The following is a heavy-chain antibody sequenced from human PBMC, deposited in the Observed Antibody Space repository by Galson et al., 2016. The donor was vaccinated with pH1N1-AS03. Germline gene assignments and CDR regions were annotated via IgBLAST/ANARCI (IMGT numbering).Heavy chain of an antibody. CDR1: GYTFTDYN. Sequence: VKVSCKVSGYTFTDYNMHWVQQAPGKGLEWMGLVDPDTSKTKYAEKFQGRVTITADTSRDTAYMDLSGLRSADTAIYYCATDSPRGSLSSWGQGTLVTVSS. J-gene: IGHJ4*02. D-gene: IGHD6-6*01. CDR2: VDPDTSKT. CDR3: ATDSPRGSLSS. V-gene: IGHV1-69-2*01.